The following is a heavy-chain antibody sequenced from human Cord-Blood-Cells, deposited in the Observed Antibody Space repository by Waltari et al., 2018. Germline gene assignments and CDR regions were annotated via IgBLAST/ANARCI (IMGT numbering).Heavy chain of an antibody. CDR3: ARRGYYDSSGYYPYDAFDI. CDR2: IYYSGST. Sequence: QVQLQESGPGLVKPSETLSLTCTVSGGSISSYYWSWIRQPPGKGLEWIGYIYYSGSTNYNPPLKRRVTISVETSKNQFSLKLSSVTAADTAVYYCARRGYYDSSGYYPYDAFDIWGQGTMVTVSS. CDR1: GGSISSYY. V-gene: IGHV4-59*08. D-gene: IGHD3-22*01. J-gene: IGHJ3*02.